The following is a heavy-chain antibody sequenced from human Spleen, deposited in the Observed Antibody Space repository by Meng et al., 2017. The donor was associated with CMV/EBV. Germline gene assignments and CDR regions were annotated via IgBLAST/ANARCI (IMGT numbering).Heavy chain of an antibody. D-gene: IGHD6-19*01. CDR3: ARDPYATGWAG. CDR2: IYHSGGT. Sequence: GPLHRGGDVLLKPSETLPLTGAFSGGSISISTWWSWVRQPPGKGLEWIGEIYHSGGTNYNPSLRGRVTISLDKSKNQFSPTLRSVTAADTAVYYCARDPYATGWAGWGQGTLVTVSS. CDR1: GGSISISTW. J-gene: IGHJ4*02. V-gene: IGHV4-4*02.